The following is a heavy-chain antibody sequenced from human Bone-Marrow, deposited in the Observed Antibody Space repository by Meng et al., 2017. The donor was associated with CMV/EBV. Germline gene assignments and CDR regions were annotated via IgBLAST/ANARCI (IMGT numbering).Heavy chain of an antibody. CDR1: GFTFSSYE. J-gene: IGHJ4*02. CDR3: ARWGTSPDSKLGIPFDY. V-gene: IGHV3-48*03. Sequence: GGSLRFSRAASGFTFSSYEMNWVRQAPGKGLEWVSYISSSGSTIYYADSVKGRFTISRDNAKNSLYLQMNSLRAEDTAVYYCARWGTSPDSKLGIPFDYWGQGTLVTVSS. CDR2: ISSSGSTI. D-gene: IGHD7-27*01.